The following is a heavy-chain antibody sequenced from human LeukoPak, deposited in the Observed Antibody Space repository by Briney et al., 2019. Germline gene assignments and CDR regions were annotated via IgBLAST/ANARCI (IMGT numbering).Heavy chain of an antibody. J-gene: IGHJ4*02. Sequence: GGSLRLSCAAARFMYCSDWLSWVRQAPGKGLEWVANIKEDGSERHYVDSVEGRFTISRDNAKNSLSLQMDSLRAEDTSVYYCVNRAWLVFWGQGTLVTVSS. CDR3: VNRAWLVF. V-gene: IGHV3-7*01. CDR2: IKEDGSER. CDR1: RFMYCSDW.